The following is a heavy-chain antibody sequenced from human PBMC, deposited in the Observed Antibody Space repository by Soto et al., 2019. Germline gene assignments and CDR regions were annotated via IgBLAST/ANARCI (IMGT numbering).Heavy chain of an antibody. CDR1: GFTFSSYG. CDR2: ISGSGGNT. D-gene: IGHD6-19*01. CDR3: AKERTVAGFDY. V-gene: IGHV3-23*04. Sequence: EVQLVESGGGLVQPGGSLRLSCAASGFTFSSYGMHWVRQAPGKGLEWVSGISGSGGNTYYADSVKGRFTISRDNSKNTLYLQMNSLRVEDTAVYYCAKERTVAGFDYWGQGTLVTVSS. J-gene: IGHJ4*02.